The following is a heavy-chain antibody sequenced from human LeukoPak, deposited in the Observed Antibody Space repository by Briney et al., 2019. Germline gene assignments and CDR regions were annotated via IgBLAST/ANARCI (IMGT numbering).Heavy chain of an antibody. CDR1: GGSISSYY. D-gene: IGHD2-15*01. CDR3: ARAANYHYGMDV. V-gene: IGHV4-59*08. CDR2: IYYSGST. J-gene: IGHJ6*02. Sequence: SETLSLTCTVSGGSISSYYWSWIRQPPGKGLEWIGYIYYSGSTNYNPSLKSRVTISVDTSKNQFSLKLSSVTAADTAVYYCARAANYHYGMDVWGQGTTVTVSS.